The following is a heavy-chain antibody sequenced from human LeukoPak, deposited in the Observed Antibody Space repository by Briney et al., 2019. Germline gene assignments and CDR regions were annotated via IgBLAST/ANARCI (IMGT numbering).Heavy chain of an antibody. CDR1: GGTFSSYA. CDR2: IIPIFGTA. CDR3: ARGDYSNYPFDY. D-gene: IGHD4-11*01. Sequence: SVKVSCKASGGTFSSYAISWVRQAPGQGLEWMGGIIPIFGTADYAQKFQGRVTITTDESTSTAYMELSSLRSEDTAVYYCARGDYSNYPFDYWGQGTLVTVSS. V-gene: IGHV1-69*05. J-gene: IGHJ4*02.